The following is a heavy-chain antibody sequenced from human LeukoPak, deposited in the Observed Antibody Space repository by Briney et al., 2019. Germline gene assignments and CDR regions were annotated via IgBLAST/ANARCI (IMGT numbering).Heavy chain of an antibody. V-gene: IGHV4-39*01. CDR3: ARQMNTVTADY. D-gene: IGHD4-17*01. Sequence: KTSGTLSLTCTVSGGSISSSSYFWGWIRQPPGKGLEWIGSIFYSGSTYYNPSLNSRVTISIDTSKNQFSLRLSSVTAADTAAYYCARQMNTVTADYWGQGTLVTVSS. CDR1: GGSISSSSYF. J-gene: IGHJ4*02. CDR2: IFYSGST.